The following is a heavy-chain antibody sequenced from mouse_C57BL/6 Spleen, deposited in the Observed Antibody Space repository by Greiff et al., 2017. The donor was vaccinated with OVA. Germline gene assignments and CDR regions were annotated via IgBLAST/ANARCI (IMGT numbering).Heavy chain of an antibody. CDR2: IYSSDSET. V-gene: IGHV1-61*01. J-gene: IGHJ3*01. D-gene: IGHD2-5*01. CDR3: ARQESNYVTAWFAY. Sequence: QVQLQQPGAELVRPGSSVKLSCKASGYTFTSYWMDWVKQRHGQGLEWIGNIYSSDSETHYNQKFKDKATLTVDKSSSTAYMQLSSLTSEDSAVYYCARQESNYVTAWFAYWGQGTLVTVSA. CDR1: GYTFTSYW.